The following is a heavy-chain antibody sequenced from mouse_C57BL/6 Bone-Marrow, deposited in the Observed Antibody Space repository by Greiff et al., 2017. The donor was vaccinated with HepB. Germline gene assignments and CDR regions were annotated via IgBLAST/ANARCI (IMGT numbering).Heavy chain of an antibody. J-gene: IGHJ3*01. Sequence: VQLQQSGPELVKPGASVKISCKASGYSFTGYYMNWVKQSPEKSLEWIGEINPSTGGTTYNQKFKAKATLTVDKSSSTAYMQLKSLTSEDSAVYYCARVSYYYGSSYDWFAYWGQGTLVTVSA. D-gene: IGHD1-1*01. CDR3: ARVSYYYGSSYDWFAY. V-gene: IGHV1-42*01. CDR2: INPSTGGT. CDR1: GYSFTGYY.